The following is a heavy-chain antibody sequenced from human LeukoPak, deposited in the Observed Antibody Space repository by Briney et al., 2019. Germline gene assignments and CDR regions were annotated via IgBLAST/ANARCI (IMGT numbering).Heavy chain of an antibody. CDR1: GGSFSGYY. J-gene: IGHJ4*02. V-gene: IGHV4-34*01. CDR3: AREEGAARAFFDY. CDR2: INHSGST. Sequence: SETLSLTCAVYGGSFSGYYWSWIRQPPGKGLEWIGEINHSGSTYYNPSLKSRVTISVDTSKNQFSLKLSSVTAADTAVYYCAREEGAARAFFDYRGQGTLVTVSS. D-gene: IGHD6-6*01.